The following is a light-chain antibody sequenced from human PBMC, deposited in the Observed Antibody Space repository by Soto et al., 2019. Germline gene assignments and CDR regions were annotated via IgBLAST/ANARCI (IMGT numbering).Light chain of an antibody. Sequence: ELVFTQSPATLSLSPGERATLSCRASQSVSSYLAWYQQKPGQAPRLLIYDASNRATGIPARFIGSGSGTDFTLTISSLEPEDFAVYYCQQRSSWWTFGQGTKVDIK. J-gene: IGKJ1*01. V-gene: IGKV3-11*01. CDR3: QQRSSWWT. CDR1: QSVSSY. CDR2: DAS.